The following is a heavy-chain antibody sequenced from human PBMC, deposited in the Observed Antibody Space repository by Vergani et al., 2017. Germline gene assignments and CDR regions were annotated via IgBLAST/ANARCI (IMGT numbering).Heavy chain of an antibody. Sequence: QVQLQESGPGLVKPSQTLSLTCTVSGGSISSGGYYWSWIRQHPGKGLEWIGYIYYSGSTYYNPSLKSRVTISVDTSKNQFPLKLSSVTAADTAVYYCRYSGSPSSGYFDYWGQGTLVTVSS. J-gene: IGHJ4*02. CDR3: RYSGSPSSGYFDY. CDR2: IYYSGST. CDR1: GGSISSGGYY. V-gene: IGHV4-31*03. D-gene: IGHD3-10*01.